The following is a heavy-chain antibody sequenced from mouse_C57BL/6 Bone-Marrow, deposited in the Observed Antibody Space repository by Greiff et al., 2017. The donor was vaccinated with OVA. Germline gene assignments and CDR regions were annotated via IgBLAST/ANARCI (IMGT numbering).Heavy chain of an antibody. CDR2: IDPEDGDT. CDR3: TTRGYDGYYYDY. V-gene: IGHV14-1*01. D-gene: IGHD2-3*01. CDR1: GFNIKDYY. Sequence: VHVKQSGAELVRPGASVKLSCTASGFNIKDYYMHWVKQRPEQGLEWIGRIDPEDGDTEYAPKFQGKATMTADTSSNTAYLQLSSLTSEDTAVYYCTTRGYDGYYYDYWGQGTSVTVSS. J-gene: IGHJ4*01.